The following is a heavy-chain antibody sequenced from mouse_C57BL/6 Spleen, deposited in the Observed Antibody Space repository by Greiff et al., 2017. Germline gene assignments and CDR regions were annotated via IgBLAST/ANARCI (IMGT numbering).Heavy chain of an antibody. CDR2: IWSGGST. V-gene: IGHV2-2*01. D-gene: IGHD2-3*01. Sequence: QVQLKESGPGLVQPSQSLSITCTVSGFSLTSYGVHWVRQSPGKGLEWLGVIWSGGSTDYNAAFISRLSISKDNSKSQVFFKMNSLQADDTAIYYCARKDGSYYYFDYWGQGTTLTVSS. CDR3: ARKDGSYYYFDY. J-gene: IGHJ2*01. CDR1: GFSLTSYG.